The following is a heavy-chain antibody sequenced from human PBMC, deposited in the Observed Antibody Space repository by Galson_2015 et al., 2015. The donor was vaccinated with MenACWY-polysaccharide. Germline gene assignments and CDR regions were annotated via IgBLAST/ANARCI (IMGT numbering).Heavy chain of an antibody. J-gene: IGHJ2*01. D-gene: IGHD7-27*01. CDR3: ARRSLGNWYFDL. Sequence: ETLSLTCTVAGGSISSYYWSWIRQPAGRGLEWIGRIHSSGSTTYNPSLKSRGTMSVDTSKNQVSLNLNSVTAADTAVYYCARRSLGNWYFDLWGRGTLVTVSS. V-gene: IGHV4-4*07. CDR1: GGSISSYY. CDR2: IHSSGST.